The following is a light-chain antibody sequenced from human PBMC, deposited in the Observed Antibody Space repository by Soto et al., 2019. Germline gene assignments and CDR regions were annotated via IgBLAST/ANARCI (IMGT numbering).Light chain of an antibody. CDR3: QEYDNWPPEGT. CDR1: QSVSIN. Sequence: EIVMTQSPATLSVSPGERATLSCRASQSVSINLAWFQQKPGQAPRLLIYGASTRATGIPARFSGSGSGTEFTLTISSLQSEDFAVYYCQEYDNWPPEGTFGQGTKVDI. CDR2: GAS. J-gene: IGKJ1*01. V-gene: IGKV3-15*01.